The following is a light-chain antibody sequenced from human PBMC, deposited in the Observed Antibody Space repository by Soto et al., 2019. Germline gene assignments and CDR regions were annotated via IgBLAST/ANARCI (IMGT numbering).Light chain of an antibody. CDR2: EVN. CDR3: TSYAGGSNV. CDR1: SSDVGGYNY. V-gene: IGLV2-8*01. Sequence: QSVLTQPPSASGSPGQSVTISCTGTSSDVGGYNYVSWYQQHPGKVPKLMVYEVNKRPSGVPDRFSGSKSGNTASLTVSGLQAEDEADYYCTSYAGGSNVFGTGTKVTVL. J-gene: IGLJ1*01.